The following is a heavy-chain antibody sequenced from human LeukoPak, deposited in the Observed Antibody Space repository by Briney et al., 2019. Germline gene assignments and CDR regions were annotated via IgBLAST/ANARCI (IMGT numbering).Heavy chain of an antibody. D-gene: IGHD4-17*01. J-gene: IGHJ4*02. V-gene: IGHV1-2*02. CDR1: GYTFTGYY. CDR3: ARDSTRVNFHY. CDR2: INPNNGDT. Sequence: ASVKVSCKASGYTFTGYYMHWVRQAPGQGLEWMGCINPNNGDTNYAQKFQGRVTMTRDTSISTAYMELSRLRSDDTAVYYCARDSTRVNFHYWGQGSLATVSS.